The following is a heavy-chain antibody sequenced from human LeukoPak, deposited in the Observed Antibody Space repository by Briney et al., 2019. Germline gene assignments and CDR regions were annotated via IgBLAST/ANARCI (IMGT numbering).Heavy chain of an antibody. CDR1: GFTFSSYG. CDR2: IRYDGSNK. CDR3: AKNPTPYSGYDFRVSYFDY. D-gene: IGHD5-12*01. J-gene: IGHJ4*02. Sequence: GGSLRLSCAASGFTFSSYGMHWVRQAPGKGLEWVAFIRYDGSNKYYADSVKGRFTISRDNSKNTLYLQMKSLRAEDTAVYYCAKNPTPYSGYDFRVSYFDYWGQGTLVTVSS. V-gene: IGHV3-30*02.